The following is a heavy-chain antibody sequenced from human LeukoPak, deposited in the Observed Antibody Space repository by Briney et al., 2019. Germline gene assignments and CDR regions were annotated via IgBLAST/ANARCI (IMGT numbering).Heavy chain of an antibody. J-gene: IGHJ6*02. CDR1: GFTFSDFA. V-gene: IGHV3-23*01. CDR2: ISGSGVNT. Sequence: GGSLRLSCAASGFTFSDFAMTWVRQAPGKGLEWVSAISGSGVNTYYGDSVKGRFTISRDNSKNTLYLQMSSLRAEDTAVYYCARGVVGGPGPHHYYPLGVWGQGTTVSVSS. D-gene: IGHD4-23*01. CDR3: ARGVVGGPGPHHYYPLGV.